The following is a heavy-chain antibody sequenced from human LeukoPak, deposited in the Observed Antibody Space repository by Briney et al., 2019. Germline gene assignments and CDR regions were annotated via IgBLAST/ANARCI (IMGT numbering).Heavy chain of an antibody. V-gene: IGHV1-46*01. CDR2: INPSGGST. CDR1: GYTFTSYY. CDR3: ARQIVVVVATTSSWFDP. Sequence: ASVKVSCKASGYTFTSYYMHWVRQAPGQGLEWVGIINPSGGSTSYAQKFQGRVTMTRDMSTSTVYMELSSLRSDDTAVYYCARQIVVVVATTSSWFDPWGQGTLVTVSS. J-gene: IGHJ5*02. D-gene: IGHD2-15*01.